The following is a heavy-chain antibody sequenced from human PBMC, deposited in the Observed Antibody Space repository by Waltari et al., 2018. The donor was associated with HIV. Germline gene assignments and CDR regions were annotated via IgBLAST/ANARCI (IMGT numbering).Heavy chain of an antibody. CDR3: ARLKYSSGFFDY. V-gene: IGHV3-11*01. J-gene: IGHJ4*02. CDR1: GFTFSDYY. CDR2: IRSYTDTI. Sequence: QVQLVESGGGLVNPGGSLRLSCATSGFTFSDYYMTWIRQSPGKGLVWVSYIRSYTDTIYYADSVKGRFTISRDNSKNSLYLQMNRLSVEDTAVYYCARLKYSSGFFDYWGQGALVTVSS. D-gene: IGHD6-19*01.